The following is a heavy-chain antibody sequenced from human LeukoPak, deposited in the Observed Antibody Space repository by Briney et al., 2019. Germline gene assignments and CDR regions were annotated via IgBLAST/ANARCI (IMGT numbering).Heavy chain of an antibody. Sequence: ASVKVSCKASGYTLTNYAIHWVRQAPGQRLEWMGWINVGSGSTKYSQRFQGRVNITRDTSANTAYMELSSLRPEDTAVYYCSTSSGWLYSYFDLWGQGTLVTVSS. D-gene: IGHD6-19*01. V-gene: IGHV1-3*01. J-gene: IGHJ5*02. CDR3: STSSGWLYSYFDL. CDR1: GYTLTNYA. CDR2: INVGSGST.